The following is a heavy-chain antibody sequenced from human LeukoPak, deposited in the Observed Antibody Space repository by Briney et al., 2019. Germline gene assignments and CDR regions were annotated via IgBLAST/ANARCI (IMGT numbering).Heavy chain of an antibody. CDR3: ARGHRRSIAARPPDY. V-gene: IGHV3-7*03. D-gene: IGHD6-6*01. CDR1: GFTFSSYW. CDR2: IKQDGSEK. Sequence: GGSLRLSCAASGFTFSSYWMSWVRQAPGKGLEWVANIKQDGSEKYYVDSVKGRFTISRDNAKNSLYLQMNSLRPEDMALYYCARGHRRSIAARPPDYWGQGTLVTVSS. J-gene: IGHJ4*02.